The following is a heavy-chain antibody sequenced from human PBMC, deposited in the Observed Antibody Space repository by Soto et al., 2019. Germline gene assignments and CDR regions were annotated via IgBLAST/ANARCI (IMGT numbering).Heavy chain of an antibody. J-gene: IGHJ4*02. V-gene: IGHV3-30-3*01. Sequence: PGGSLRLSCAASGFTFSSYAMHWVRQAPGKGLEWVAVISYDGSNKYYADSVKGRFTISRDNSKNTLYLQMNSLRAEDTAVYYRAREYSSLVDYWGQGTLVTVSS. CDR1: GFTFSSYA. CDR2: ISYDGSNK. D-gene: IGHD6-6*01. CDR3: AREYSSLVDY.